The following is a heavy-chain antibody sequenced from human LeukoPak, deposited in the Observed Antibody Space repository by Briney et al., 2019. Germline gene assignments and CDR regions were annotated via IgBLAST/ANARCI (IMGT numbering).Heavy chain of an antibody. CDR1: GFAFSSYW. D-gene: IGHD3-16*01. CDR2: INSHGSST. J-gene: IGHJ4*02. V-gene: IGHV3-74*01. Sequence: GGSLRLSCAASGFAFSSYWMHWVRQAPGKGLVWVSGINSHGSSTSYADSVKGRFTISRENAKNTLYLQMNSLRAEDTAVYYCARARSGDFDYWGQGTLVTVSS. CDR3: ARARSGDFDY.